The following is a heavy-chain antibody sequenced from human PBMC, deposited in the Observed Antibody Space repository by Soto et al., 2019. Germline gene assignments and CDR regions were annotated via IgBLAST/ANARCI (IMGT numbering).Heavy chain of an antibody. D-gene: IGHD3-22*01. CDR2: IYYSGNT. J-gene: IGHJ3*02. CDR3: ARRMKDSSSAGGFDI. V-gene: IGHV4-39*01. CDR1: GGSISSSSYF. Sequence: QLQLQESGPGLAKPSETLSLTCTVSGGSISSSSYFWDWIRQPPGKALEWIGSIYYSGNTYYNPFLKRRGTVYVVRSNNQSSLKLSSVTAADTALYYCARRMKDSSSAGGFDIWGQGTMVTVSS.